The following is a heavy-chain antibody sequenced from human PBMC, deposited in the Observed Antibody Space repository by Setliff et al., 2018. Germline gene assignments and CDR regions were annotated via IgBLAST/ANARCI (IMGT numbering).Heavy chain of an antibody. CDR1: GFTFINYA. CDR2: VSGSGGST. V-gene: IGHV3-23*01. CDR3: VKDSSGWYY. Sequence: LRLSCAASGFTFINYAMNWVRQAPGKGLEWVSSVSGSGGSTYYADSVKGRFTISRGNSNSTLYLQMNSLTAEDTAVYYCVKDSSGWYYWGQGTLVTVSS. J-gene: IGHJ4*02. D-gene: IGHD6-19*01.